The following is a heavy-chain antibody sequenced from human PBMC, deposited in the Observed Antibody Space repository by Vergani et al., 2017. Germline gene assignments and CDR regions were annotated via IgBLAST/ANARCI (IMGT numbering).Heavy chain of an antibody. D-gene: IGHD3-10*01. CDR3: ARDLSYYYGSGSTKPFDY. Sequence: QVQLVQSGAEVKKPGASVKVSCKASGYTFLSYGISWVRQAPGQGLKRMGWISVYNGVINYAQNFQGRVTMTTDISTNTAYMELRSLRSDDTAVYYCARDLSYYYGSGSTKPFDYWGQGTLVIVSS. CDR1: GYTFLSYG. J-gene: IGHJ4*02. V-gene: IGHV1-18*01. CDR2: ISVYNGVI.